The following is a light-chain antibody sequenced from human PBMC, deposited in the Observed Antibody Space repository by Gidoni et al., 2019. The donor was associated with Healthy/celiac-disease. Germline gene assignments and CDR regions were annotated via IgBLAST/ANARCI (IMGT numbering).Light chain of an antibody. CDR3: QQYYSTPYT. V-gene: IGKV4-1*01. J-gene: IGKJ2*01. Sequence: DIVMIQSPDSLAVSLGERATSNCKSSQSVLYSSNNKNYLAWYQQKPGQPTKLRIYWASTRESGVPDRFSGSGSGTDFTLTNSSVQAEDVAVYYCQQYYSTPYTFGQGTKLDQT. CDR2: WAS. CDR1: QSVLYSSNNKNY.